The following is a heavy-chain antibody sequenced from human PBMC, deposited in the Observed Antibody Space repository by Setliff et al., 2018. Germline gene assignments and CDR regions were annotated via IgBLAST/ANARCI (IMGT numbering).Heavy chain of an antibody. V-gene: IGHV1-46*01. CDR2: INPSGGLT. D-gene: IGHD6-19*01. Sequence: ASVKVSCKASGYTLTNYYMHWVRQAPGQGLEWMGIINPSGGLTRYAQKFQGRVTMTRDTSTSTVYMEVSSLRSEDTAVYYCARDQYTSGWYGPPESYFDCWGLGILVTVSS. J-gene: IGHJ4*01. CDR1: GYTLTNYY. CDR3: ARDQYTSGWYGPPESYFDC.